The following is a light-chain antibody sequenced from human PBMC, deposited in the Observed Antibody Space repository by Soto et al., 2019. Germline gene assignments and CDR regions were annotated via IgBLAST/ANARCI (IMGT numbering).Light chain of an antibody. CDR2: GNS. V-gene: IGLV1-40*01. CDR1: SSNIGAGYD. CDR3: QSYDSSWSAPV. Sequence: QPVLTQPPSVSGAPGQRGTISCTGSSSNIGAGYDVHWYQQLPGTAPKLLIYGNSNRPSGVPDRFSGSKSGTSASLAITGLQAEDEADYYGQSYDSSWSAPVFGTGTKLTVL. J-gene: IGLJ1*01.